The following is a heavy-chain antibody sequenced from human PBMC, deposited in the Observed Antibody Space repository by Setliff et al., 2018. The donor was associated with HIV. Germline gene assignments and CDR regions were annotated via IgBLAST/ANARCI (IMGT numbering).Heavy chain of an antibody. V-gene: IGHV3-7*01. CDR1: GFTFSSFR. CDR2: INQVESEK. J-gene: IGHJ6*02. CDR3: VRGKRYAYTSGGLDV. D-gene: IGHD3-16*01. Sequence: LRLSCAASGFTFSSFRMSWVRQAPGKGLEWVANINQVESEKYYVDSVKGRFTISRDNAKNSLYLQMNSLGVEDTAIYFCVRGKRYAYTSGGLDVWGQGTTVTVSS.